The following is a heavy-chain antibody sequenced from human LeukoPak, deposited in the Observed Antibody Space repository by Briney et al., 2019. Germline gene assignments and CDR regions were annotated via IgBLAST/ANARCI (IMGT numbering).Heavy chain of an antibody. D-gene: IGHD1-1*01. V-gene: IGHV4-39*01. J-gene: IGHJ4*02. CDR2: IYSSGNT. CDR1: GASISSGRNY. CDR3: ARHLSGTTMAHYFDH. Sequence: PSETLSLTCTVSGASISSGRNYWGWIRQSPGRGLEWIASIYSSGNTYYNPSLQSRVSVSVDTSKNRFSVRLSSLTAADTAVYYCARHLSGTTMAHYFDHWGQGTVVTVSS.